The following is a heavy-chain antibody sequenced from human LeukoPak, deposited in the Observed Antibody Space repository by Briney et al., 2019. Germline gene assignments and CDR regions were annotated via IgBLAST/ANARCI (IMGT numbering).Heavy chain of an antibody. CDR1: GFTFNDSA. Sequence: GGSLRLSCAASGFTFNDSAMNWVRQAPGKGLEWVAFIIYGGDNTYYGDSVKGRFTITRDNPRNTPNRALNSQIANDTAISICPKDLLPYGDAVGGYHCVYGREGTLLSVPS. CDR2: IIYGGDNT. V-gene: IGHV3-23*01. D-gene: IGHD4-17*01. CDR3: PKDLLPYGDAVGGYHCVY. J-gene: IGHJ4*02.